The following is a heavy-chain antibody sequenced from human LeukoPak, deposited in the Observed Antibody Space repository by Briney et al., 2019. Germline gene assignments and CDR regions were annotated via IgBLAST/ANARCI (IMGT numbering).Heavy chain of an antibody. J-gene: IGHJ4*02. CDR3: ARDQGSGSGWYWIDY. Sequence: ASVTVSCTASGYTFTGYYMHWVRQAPGQGLEWMGWINPNNGGTNYAQKFQGRVTMTRDTSISTAYMELSRLRSDDTAVYYCARDQGSGSGWYWIDYWGQGTLVTVSS. V-gene: IGHV1-2*02. CDR1: GYTFTGYY. D-gene: IGHD6-19*01. CDR2: INPNNGGT.